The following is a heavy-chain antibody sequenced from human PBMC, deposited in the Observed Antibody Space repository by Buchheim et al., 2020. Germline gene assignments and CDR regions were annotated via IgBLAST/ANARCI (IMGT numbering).Heavy chain of an antibody. J-gene: IGHJ5*02. V-gene: IGHV4-34*01. CDR3: ARHVKGSYSLNWFDP. D-gene: IGHD1-26*01. CDR2: ICYTGST. CDR1: GGSFSGYY. Sequence: QVQLQQWGAGLLKPSETLSLTCAVYGGSFSGYYWSWIRQPPGKGLEWIGSICYTGSTYYNPSLRSRVTISVDTSNTQFSLKLSSVTAADTAVYYCARHVKGSYSLNWFDPWGQGTL.